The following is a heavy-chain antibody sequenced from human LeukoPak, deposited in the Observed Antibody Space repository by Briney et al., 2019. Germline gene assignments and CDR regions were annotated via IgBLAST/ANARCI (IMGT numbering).Heavy chain of an antibody. D-gene: IGHD6-6*01. CDR2: IYYSGST. J-gene: IGHJ5*02. Sequence: PSETLSLTCTVSGGSISSSSYYWGWLRQPRGKGLEWIGSIYYSGSTYYNPSLKSRVTISVDTSKNQFSLKLSSVTAADTAVYYCASARQQLVGYNWFDPWGQGTLVTVSP. V-gene: IGHV4-39*01. CDR3: ASARQQLVGYNWFDP. CDR1: GGSISSSSYY.